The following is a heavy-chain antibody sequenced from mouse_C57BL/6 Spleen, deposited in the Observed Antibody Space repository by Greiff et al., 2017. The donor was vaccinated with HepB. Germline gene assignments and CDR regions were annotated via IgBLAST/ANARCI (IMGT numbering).Heavy chain of an antibody. CDR1: GYTFTSYG. CDR3: ARDYSNYVDYAMDY. J-gene: IGHJ4*01. V-gene: IGHV1-81*01. Sequence: VKLQESGAELARPGASVKLSCKASGYTFTSYGISWVKQRTGQGLEWIGEIYPRSGNTYYNEKFKGKATLTADKSSSTAYMELRSLTSEDSAVYFCARDYSNYVDYAMDYWGQGTSVTVSS. CDR2: IYPRSGNT. D-gene: IGHD2-5*01.